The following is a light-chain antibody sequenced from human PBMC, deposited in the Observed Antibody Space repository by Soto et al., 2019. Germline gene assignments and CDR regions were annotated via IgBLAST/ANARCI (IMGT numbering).Light chain of an antibody. CDR1: SSDVGSYNL. CDR3: CSYAGSSTVV. J-gene: IGLJ2*01. CDR2: EGS. V-gene: IGLV2-23*01. Sequence: QSVLTQPASVSGSPGQSITISCTGTSSDVGSYNLVSWYQQHPGKAPKLMIYEGSKRPSGVSNRFSGSKSGNTASLTISGLQAEDEDDYYCCSYAGSSTVVFGGGTKLTVL.